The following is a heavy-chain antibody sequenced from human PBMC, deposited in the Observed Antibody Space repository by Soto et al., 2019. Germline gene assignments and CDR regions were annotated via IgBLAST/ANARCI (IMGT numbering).Heavy chain of an antibody. J-gene: IGHJ6*02. CDR2: TYYRSKWYN. CDR3: ARDLGVVVRDPYYYYGMDV. Sequence: QLQTLSLTCAISGDSVSSNSAAWNWIRQSPSRGLEWLGRTYYRSKWYNDYAVSVKSRITINPDTSKNQFSLQLNSVTPEDTAVYYCARDLGVVVRDPYYYYGMDVWGQGTTVTVSS. CDR1: GDSVSSNSAA. V-gene: IGHV6-1*01. D-gene: IGHD3-22*01.